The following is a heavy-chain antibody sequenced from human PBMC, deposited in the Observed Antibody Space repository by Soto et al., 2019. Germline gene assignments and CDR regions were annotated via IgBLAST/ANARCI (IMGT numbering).Heavy chain of an antibody. CDR1: GGTFSSYA. D-gene: IGHD5-12*01. CDR3: ARDPSFRDATIPGDLDDAFDI. Sequence: SVKVSCKASGGTFSSYAISWVRQAPGQGLEWMGGIIPIFGTANYAQKFQGRVTITADESTSTAYMELRSLRSEDTAVYYCARDPSFRDATIPGDLDDAFDIWGQGTMVTVS. J-gene: IGHJ3*02. V-gene: IGHV1-69*13. CDR2: IIPIFGTA.